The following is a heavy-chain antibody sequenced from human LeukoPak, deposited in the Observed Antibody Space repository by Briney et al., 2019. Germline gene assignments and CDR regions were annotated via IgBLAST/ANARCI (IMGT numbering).Heavy chain of an antibody. Sequence: PGGSLRLSCVASGFTFSSYAMHWVRQAPGKGLEWVAVISYDGSNKYYADSVKGRFTISRDNSKNTLYLQMNSLRAEDTAVYYCARSAGYCTNGVCSPYYYGMDVWGQGTTVTVSS. CDR1: GFTFSSYA. CDR3: ARSAGYCTNGVCSPYYYGMDV. V-gene: IGHV3-30*04. D-gene: IGHD2-8*01. J-gene: IGHJ6*02. CDR2: ISYDGSNK.